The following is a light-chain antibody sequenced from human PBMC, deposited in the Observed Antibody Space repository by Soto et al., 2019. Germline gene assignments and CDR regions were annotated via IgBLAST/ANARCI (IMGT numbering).Light chain of an antibody. CDR1: SSNIGGYT. J-gene: IGLJ1*01. CDR3: AAWDESPNAYV. CDR2: SNN. Sequence: QSVLTQPPSASGTPGRRVTISCSGSSSNIGGYTVNWYQQFPGTAPKLLIYSNNQRPSGVPDRFSGSKSGTSASLAISGIQSEDEADYYCAAWDESPNAYVFGTGTKVTVL. V-gene: IGLV1-44*01.